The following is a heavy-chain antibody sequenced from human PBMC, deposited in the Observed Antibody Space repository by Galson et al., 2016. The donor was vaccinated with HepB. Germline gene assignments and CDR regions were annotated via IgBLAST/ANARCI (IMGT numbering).Heavy chain of an antibody. CDR3: ARGLCSSTSCYTFWDYYYYGMDV. D-gene: IGHD2-2*01. Sequence: SVKVSCKVSGYTLTELSIHWVRQTPGEGLEWMGGFDPEEGNTIYAQKLQGRVTMTTDTSTSTAYMELRSLRSDDTAVYYCARGLCSSTSCYTFWDYYYYGMDVWGKGTTVTVSS. J-gene: IGHJ6*04. V-gene: IGHV1-24*01. CDR1: GYTLTELS. CDR2: FDPEEGNT.